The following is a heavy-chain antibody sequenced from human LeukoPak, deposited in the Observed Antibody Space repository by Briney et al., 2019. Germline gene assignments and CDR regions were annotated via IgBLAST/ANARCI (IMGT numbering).Heavy chain of an antibody. Sequence: SETLSLTRTVSGGSISSYYWSWIRQPPGKGLEWIGYIHYSETTNYNPSLMSRVTISVDASNNQFSLELGSVTAADTAVYYCARHYENTGWRGYYFYYYGMDVWGQGTTVSVSS. CDR3: ARHYENTGWRGYYFYYYGMDV. D-gene: IGHD6-19*01. V-gene: IGHV4-59*08. J-gene: IGHJ6*02. CDR2: IHYSETT. CDR1: GGSISSYY.